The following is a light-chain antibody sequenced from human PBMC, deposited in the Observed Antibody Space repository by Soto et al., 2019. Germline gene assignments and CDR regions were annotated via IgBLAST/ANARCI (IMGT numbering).Light chain of an antibody. CDR2: GAS. Sequence: EIVLTQSPATLSLSPGERATLSCRASQSVSSDYLAWYQQKPGQAPRLLIYGASTRAAGIPARFSGSGSGTDFTLTISSLEPEDFAFYYCHQRQSWPRTFGQGTRLEIK. CDR1: QSVSSDY. CDR3: HQRQSWPRT. J-gene: IGKJ5*01. V-gene: IGKV3-11*01.